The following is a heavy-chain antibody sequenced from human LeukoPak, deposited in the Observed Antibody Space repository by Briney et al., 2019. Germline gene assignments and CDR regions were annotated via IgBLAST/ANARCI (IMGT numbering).Heavy chain of an antibody. CDR3: ARGSRGDGAAFDI. V-gene: IGHV4-61*08. J-gene: IGHJ3*02. CDR2: IYYSGNT. CDR1: GGSISSSDFN. Sequence: SETLSLTCTVSGGSISSSDFNWGWIRQPPGKGLEWIEYIYYSGNTNYNPSLKSRVTISVDTSNNQFSLKLNSVTAADTAVYYCARGSRGDGAAFDIWGQGTMVTVSS. D-gene: IGHD7-27*01.